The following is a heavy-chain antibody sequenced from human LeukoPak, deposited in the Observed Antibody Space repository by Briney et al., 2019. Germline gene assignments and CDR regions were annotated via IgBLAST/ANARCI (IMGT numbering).Heavy chain of an antibody. Sequence: SETLSLTCTVSGGSISSGGHYWSWIRQLPGQGLEWIGYIYYSGSAYYNPSLKSRVTMSLDTSKNQFSLKLSSVTAADTAVYYCARLTYYYDSSPIDYWGQGTLVT. D-gene: IGHD3-22*01. CDR2: IYYSGSA. CDR1: GGSISSGGHY. V-gene: IGHV4-31*03. J-gene: IGHJ4*02. CDR3: ARLTYYYDSSPIDY.